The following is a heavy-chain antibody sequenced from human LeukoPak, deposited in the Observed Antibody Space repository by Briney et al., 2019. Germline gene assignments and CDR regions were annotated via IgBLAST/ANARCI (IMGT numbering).Heavy chain of an antibody. D-gene: IGHD3-22*01. CDR2: IYYSGST. Sequence: SETLSLTCTVSGGSISSYYWSWIRQPPGKGLEWIGYIYYSGSTNYNPPLKSRVTISVDTSKNQFSLKLSSVTAADTAVYYCARLMAYYYDSSGYYAFDIWGQGTMVTVSS. V-gene: IGHV4-59*12. CDR1: GGSISSYY. CDR3: ARLMAYYYDSSGYYAFDI. J-gene: IGHJ3*02.